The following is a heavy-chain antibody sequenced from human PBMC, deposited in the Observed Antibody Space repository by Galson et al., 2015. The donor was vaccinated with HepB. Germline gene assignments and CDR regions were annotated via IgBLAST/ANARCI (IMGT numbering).Heavy chain of an antibody. CDR1: GFTFSGHW. CDR2: INSDGSSS. CDR3: ARDRHPWHIDY. Sequence: SLRLSCAASGFTFSGHWMHWVRQAPGKGLIWVSRINSDGSSSSYADYVKGRFTISRDDAKNTLYLQMNSLRVDDTAVYYCARDRHPWHIDYWGQGTLVTVSS. V-gene: IGHV3-74*01. J-gene: IGHJ4*02. D-gene: IGHD5-12*01.